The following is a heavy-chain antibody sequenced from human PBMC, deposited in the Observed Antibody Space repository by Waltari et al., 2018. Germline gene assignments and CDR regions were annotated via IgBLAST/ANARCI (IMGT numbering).Heavy chain of an antibody. CDR1: GGSISSYY. V-gene: IGHV4-59*01. Sequence: QVQLQESGPGLVKPSETLSLTCTVSGGSISSYYWSWIRQPPGKGLEWIGYIYYSGSTNYNPSLKSRVTISVDTSKNQFSLKLSSVTAADTAVYYCAREGGGATRTFDYWGQGTLVTVSS. D-gene: IGHD1-26*01. CDR3: AREGGGATRTFDY. J-gene: IGHJ4*02. CDR2: IYYSGST.